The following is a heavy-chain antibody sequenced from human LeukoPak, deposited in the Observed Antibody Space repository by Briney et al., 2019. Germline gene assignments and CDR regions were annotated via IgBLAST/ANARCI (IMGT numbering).Heavy chain of an antibody. V-gene: IGHV3-74*03. CDR1: GFTISSPL. CDR3: ARAYNWKLDP. J-gene: IGHJ5*02. CDR2: IISDGTT. D-gene: IGHD1-20*01. Sequence: GGSMRFSCAASGFTISSPLMYCVRQPPGKGLVWVSRIISDGTTTYADSVKGRFTISRDNAKNTLYLEMNSLRAEDTALYYCARAYNWKLDPWGQGTLVTVSS.